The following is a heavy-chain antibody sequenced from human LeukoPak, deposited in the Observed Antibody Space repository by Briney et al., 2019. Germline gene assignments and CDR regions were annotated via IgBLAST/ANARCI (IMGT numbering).Heavy chain of an antibody. D-gene: IGHD6-19*01. V-gene: IGHV3-7*01. J-gene: IGHJ4*02. CDR3: ARTVPGYPDDYFDY. Sequence: PGGSLRLSCAASGFTFSRHWMSWVRQAPGKGLERVAHMNQDGSAIYSVDSVQGRFTISRDNDKNSLYLQMNGLTVADTAVYYCARTVPGYPDDYFDYWGQGTLVTVSS. CDR2: MNQDGSAI. CDR1: GFTFSRHW.